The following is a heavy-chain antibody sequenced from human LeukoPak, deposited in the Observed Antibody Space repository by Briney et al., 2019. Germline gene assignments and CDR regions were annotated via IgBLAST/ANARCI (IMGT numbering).Heavy chain of an antibody. CDR2: IIPIFGIA. Sequence: SVKVSCKASGGTFSSYAISWVRQAPGQGLEWMGRIIPIFGIANYAQKFQGRVTITADKSTSTAYMELSSLRSEDTAMYYCARDPPDYGGNHGLGYYYGMDVWGQGTTVTVSS. CDR3: ARDPPDYGGNHGLGYYYGMDV. CDR1: GGTFSSYA. V-gene: IGHV1-69*04. D-gene: IGHD4-23*01. J-gene: IGHJ6*02.